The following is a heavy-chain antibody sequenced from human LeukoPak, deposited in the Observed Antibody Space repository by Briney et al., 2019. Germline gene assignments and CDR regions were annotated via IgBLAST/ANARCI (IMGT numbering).Heavy chain of an antibody. CDR1: GGSFSDYY. V-gene: IGHV4-34*01. CDR3: ARGPSKGYFSGGSCSRYYYYGMDV. Sequence: PSETLSLTCAVCGGSFSDYYWSWIRPPPGEGGEWIGEFNRSGSIKYNLSLKSRDTISVDTSKSQFSLKLSSVTAADTAVYYCARGPSKGYFSGGSCSRYYYYGMDVWGKGTTVTVSS. CDR2: FNRSGSI. J-gene: IGHJ6*04. D-gene: IGHD2-15*01.